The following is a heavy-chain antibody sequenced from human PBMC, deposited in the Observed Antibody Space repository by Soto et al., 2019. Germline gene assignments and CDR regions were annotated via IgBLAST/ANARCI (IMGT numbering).Heavy chain of an antibody. CDR1: GYTFTSYA. D-gene: IGHD3-22*01. CDR3: ARGYCYDIHDY. V-gene: IGHV1-3*01. Sequence: QVHLVQSGAEVKKPGASVKVSCKASGYTFTSYAIHWVRQAPGQRLEWMGWLNAGNGNTKYSQKFQGRVTITRDTSASTAYMELSSLRSEDTAVYYCARGYCYDIHDYWGKGTLVTVSS. CDR2: LNAGNGNT. J-gene: IGHJ4*02.